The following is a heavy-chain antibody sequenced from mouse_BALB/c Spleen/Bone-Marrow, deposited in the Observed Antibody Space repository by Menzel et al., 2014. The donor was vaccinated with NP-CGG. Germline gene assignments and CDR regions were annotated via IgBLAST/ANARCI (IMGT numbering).Heavy chain of an antibody. V-gene: IGHV14-1*02. CDR1: GFNIKDYY. CDR3: VAYYRYEYYFDY. J-gene: IGHJ2*01. D-gene: IGHD2-14*01. Sequence: EVMLVESGAELVRPGALVKLSCKASGFNIKDYYMHWVKQRPEQGLEWIGWIDPENGNTIYDPKFQGKASITADTSSNTAYLQLSGLTSEDTAVYYCVAYYRYEYYFDYWGQGTTLTVSS. CDR2: IDPENGNT.